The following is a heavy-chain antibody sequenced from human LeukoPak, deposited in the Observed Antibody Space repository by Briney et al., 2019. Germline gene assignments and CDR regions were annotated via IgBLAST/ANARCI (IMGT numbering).Heavy chain of an antibody. CDR2: IYTSGST. CDR1: GGSISSGSYY. D-gene: IGHD3-3*01. V-gene: IGHV4-61*02. Sequence: SETLSLTCTVSGGSISSGSYYWSWIRQPAGKGLEWIGRIYTSGSTNYNPSLKSRVTISVDTSKNQFSLKLSSVTAADTAVYYCARDPGGGVVIGAFDIWGQGTMVTVSS. J-gene: IGHJ3*02. CDR3: ARDPGGGVVIGAFDI.